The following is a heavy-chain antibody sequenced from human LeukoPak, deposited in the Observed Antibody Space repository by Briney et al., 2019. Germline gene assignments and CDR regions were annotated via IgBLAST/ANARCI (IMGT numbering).Heavy chain of an antibody. CDR3: ARINGYSSGWYYFDY. V-gene: IGHV4-39*01. CDR2: IYYSGST. J-gene: IGHJ4*02. CDR1: GGSISSSSYY. D-gene: IGHD6-19*01. Sequence: SETLSPTCTVSGGSISSSSYYWGWIRQPPGKGLEWIGSIYYSGSTYYNPSLKSRVTISVDTSKNQFSLKLSSVTAADTAVYYCARINGYSSGWYYFDYWGQGTLVTVSS.